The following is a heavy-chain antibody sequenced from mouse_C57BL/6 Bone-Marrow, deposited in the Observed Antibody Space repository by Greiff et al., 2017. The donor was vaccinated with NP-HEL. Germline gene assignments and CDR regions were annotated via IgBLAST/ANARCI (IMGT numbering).Heavy chain of an antibody. D-gene: IGHD2-4*01. V-gene: IGHV1-81*01. CDR1: GYTFTSYG. CDR3: ARTAIYYDYDGVDFDY. CDR2: IYPRSGNT. Sequence: QVQLKESGAELARPGASVKLSCKASGYTFTSYGISWVKQRTGQGLEWIGEIYPRSGNTYYNEKFKCKATLTADKSSSTAYMELRSLTSEDSAVYFCARTAIYYDYDGVDFDYWGQGTTLTVSS. J-gene: IGHJ2*01.